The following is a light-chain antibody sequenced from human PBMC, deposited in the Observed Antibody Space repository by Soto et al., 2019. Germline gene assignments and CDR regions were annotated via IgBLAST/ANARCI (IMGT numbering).Light chain of an antibody. J-gene: IGLJ1*01. CDR2: QDS. CDR3: QAWDSSTASFV. CDR1: KLGDKY. Sequence: SYELTPPPSMSVSPGQTASITCSGDKLGDKYACWYQQKPGQSPVVVIYQDSKRPSGIPERFSGSNSGNTATLTISGTQAMDEADYYCQAWDSSTASFVFGTGTKLTVL. V-gene: IGLV3-1*01.